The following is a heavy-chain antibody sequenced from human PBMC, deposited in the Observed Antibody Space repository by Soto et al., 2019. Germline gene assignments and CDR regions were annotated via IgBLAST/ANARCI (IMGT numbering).Heavy chain of an antibody. CDR1: GGSISSGGYY. J-gene: IGHJ5*02. CDR2: IYYSGST. CDR3: ASYYGGNSFLWFDP. Sequence: SETLSLTCTVSGGSISSGGYYWSWIPQHPGKGLEWIGYIYYSGSTYYNPSLKSRVTISVDTSKNQFSLKLSSVTAADTAVYYCASYYGGNSFLWFDPWGQGTLVTVSS. D-gene: IGHD4-17*01. V-gene: IGHV4-31*03.